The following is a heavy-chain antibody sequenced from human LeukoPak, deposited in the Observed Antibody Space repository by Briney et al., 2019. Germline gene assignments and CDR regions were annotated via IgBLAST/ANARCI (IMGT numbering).Heavy chain of an antibody. CDR1: GFTVSSSY. D-gene: IGHD6-6*01. CDR2: MYSGGNT. J-gene: IGHJ4*02. V-gene: IGHV3-66*01. CDR3: ARVRSSYYFDY. Sequence: PGGSLRLSCAASGFTVSSSYISWVRQAPGKGLEWVSVMYSGGNTYYADSVKGRFTISRDKSKNTLYLQMNSLRAEDTAVYHCARVRSSYYFDYWGQGTLVTVSP.